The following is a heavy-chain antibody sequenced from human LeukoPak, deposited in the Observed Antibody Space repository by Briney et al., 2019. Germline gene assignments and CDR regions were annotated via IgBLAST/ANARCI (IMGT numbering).Heavy chain of an antibody. CDR3: ARAGGSNWYDY. CDR2: IYYSGST. Sequence: SETLSLTCTVSGGSLSSYYWSWIRQPPGKGLEWIGYIYYSGSTNYNPSLKSRVTISVDTSKNQFSLKLSSVTAADTAVYYCARAGGSNWYDYWGQGTLVTVSS. J-gene: IGHJ5*01. CDR1: GGSLSSYY. V-gene: IGHV4-59*01. D-gene: IGHD2-15*01.